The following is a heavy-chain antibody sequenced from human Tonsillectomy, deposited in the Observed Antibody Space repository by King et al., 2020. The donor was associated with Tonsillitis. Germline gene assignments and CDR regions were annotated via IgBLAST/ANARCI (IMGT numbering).Heavy chain of an antibody. V-gene: IGHV3-64D*06. CDR2: ISQDGRDT. J-gene: IGHJ4*02. Sequence: VQLVESGGGLVQPGGSLRLSCSASGFSFNTHAMHWVRQAPGKGLEYVSVISQDGRDTFYADSVKGRFTISRDNSKNTLSLQMSGLTADDTAVYYCVKDCIVLNVFDFWGQGTLVTVSS. CDR1: GFSFNTHA. D-gene: IGHD2-15*01. CDR3: VKDCIVLNVFDF.